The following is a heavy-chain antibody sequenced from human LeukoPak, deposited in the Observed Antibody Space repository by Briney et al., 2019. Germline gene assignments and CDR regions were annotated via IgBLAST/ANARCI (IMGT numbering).Heavy chain of an antibody. CDR1: GFSFSSFA. J-gene: IGHJ5*02. CDR2: ITGGHYAT. Sequence: GGSLRLSCAASGFSFSSFAMTWVRQAPGKGLEWVASITGGHYATYNTDSVKGRFTNSRDNAKNTLYLQMNSLRADDPAIYYCPKVPKGDYIAAFDPWGQGTLVTASS. CDR3: PKVPKGDYIAAFDP. V-gene: IGHV3-23*01. D-gene: IGHD4-17*01.